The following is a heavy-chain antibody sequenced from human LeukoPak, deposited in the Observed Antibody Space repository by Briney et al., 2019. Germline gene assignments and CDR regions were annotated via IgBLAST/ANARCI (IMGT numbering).Heavy chain of an antibody. J-gene: IGHJ3*02. Sequence: GGSLRLSCAASGFTFDDYAMHWVRQAPGKGLEWVSGISWNSGSIGYADSVKGRFTISRDNAKNSLYPQMNSLRAEDTALYYCAKDMAGTTGAFDIWGQGTMVTVSS. CDR1: GFTFDDYA. V-gene: IGHV3-9*01. CDR3: AKDMAGTTGAFDI. CDR2: ISWNSGSI. D-gene: IGHD1-14*01.